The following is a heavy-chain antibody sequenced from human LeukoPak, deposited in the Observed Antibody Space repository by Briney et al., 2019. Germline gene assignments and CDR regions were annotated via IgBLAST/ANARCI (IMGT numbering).Heavy chain of an antibody. D-gene: IGHD2-2*03. CDR1: GGSISSYY. Sequence: SSETLSLTCTVSGGSISSYYRTWIRQPPGKGLEWIGYIYYSGSTKYNPSLKSRVTMSVDTSKNRFSLKLSSVTAADTAVYYCARHRGYCSSTSCSYNWFDPWGQGTLVTVSS. J-gene: IGHJ5*02. CDR2: IYYSGST. V-gene: IGHV4-59*08. CDR3: ARHRGYCSSTSCSYNWFDP.